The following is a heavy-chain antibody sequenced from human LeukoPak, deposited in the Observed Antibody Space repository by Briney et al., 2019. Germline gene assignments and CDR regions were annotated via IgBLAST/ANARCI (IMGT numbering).Heavy chain of an antibody. D-gene: IGHD2-15*01. CDR3: AKAAAGTCSGARCYYFDS. CDR2: FSGSVDTT. J-gene: IGHJ4*02. Sequence: AGGSLRLSCAASGFTFTTYAMSWVRQTPGKGLEWVSTFSGSVDTTYHADSVKGRFTISRDNSKTTVYLQMNSLRAEATAVYYCAKAAAGTCSGARCYYFDSWGQGTPVTVSS. CDR1: GFTFTTYA. V-gene: IGHV3-23*01.